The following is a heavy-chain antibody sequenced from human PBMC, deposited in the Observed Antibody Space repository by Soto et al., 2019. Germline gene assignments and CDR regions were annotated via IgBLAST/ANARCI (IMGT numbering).Heavy chain of an antibody. CDR1: GNTFTSYD. CDR3: ARGRASGSYYLLDY. V-gene: IGHV1-8*01. Sequence: ASVKVSCKASGNTFTSYDINWVGQATGHGLEWMGWINPNSGNIGYAQKFQGRVIMTRDTAIRTAYMEVSRLRSDDTAVYYCARGRASGSYYLLDYWGQGTLVTVPQ. CDR2: INPNSGNI. D-gene: IGHD3-10*01. J-gene: IGHJ4*02.